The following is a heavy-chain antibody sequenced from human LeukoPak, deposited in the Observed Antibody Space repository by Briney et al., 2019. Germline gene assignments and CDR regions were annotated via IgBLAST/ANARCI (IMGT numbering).Heavy chain of an antibody. Sequence: SETLSLTCAVYGGSFSGYYWSWIRQPPGKGLEWIGEINHSGSTNYNPSLKSRVTISVDTSENQFSLKLSSVTAADTAVYYCARWEQLATYFDYWGQGTLVTVSS. CDR3: ARWEQLATYFDY. CDR2: INHSGST. D-gene: IGHD6-6*01. J-gene: IGHJ4*02. CDR1: GGSFSGYY. V-gene: IGHV4-34*01.